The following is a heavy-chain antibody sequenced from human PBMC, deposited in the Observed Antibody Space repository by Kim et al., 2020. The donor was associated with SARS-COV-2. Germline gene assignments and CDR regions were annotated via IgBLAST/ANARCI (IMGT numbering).Heavy chain of an antibody. CDR3: ARGDFWSGYHQAQPANYYYGMDV. CDR1: GFTFSSYG. V-gene: IGHV3-33*01. CDR2: IWYDGSNK. J-gene: IGHJ6*02. D-gene: IGHD3-3*01. Sequence: GGSLRLSCAASGFTFSSYGMHWVRQAPGKGLEWVAVIWYDGSNKYYADSVKGRFTISRDNSKNTLYLQMNSLRAEDTAVYYCARGDFWSGYHQAQPANYYYGMDVWGQGTTVTVSS.